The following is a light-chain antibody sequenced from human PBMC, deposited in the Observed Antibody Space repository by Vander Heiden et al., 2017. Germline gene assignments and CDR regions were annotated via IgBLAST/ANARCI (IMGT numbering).Light chain of an antibody. J-gene: IGLJ2*01. CDR2: DVS. V-gene: IGLV2-14*01. CDR1: SSDVGGDNY. Sequence: SALTQPASLSGSQGQEITISCTVTSSDVGGDNYVSWYQQHPGKDPRLMIYDVSNRPSGVSDRFSGSKSGNTASLTISGLQGGDEADYYCSSYTTSSTQVFGGGTKLTVL. CDR3: SSYTTSSTQV.